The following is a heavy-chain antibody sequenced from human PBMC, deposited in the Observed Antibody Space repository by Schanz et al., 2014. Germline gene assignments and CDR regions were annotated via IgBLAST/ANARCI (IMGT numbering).Heavy chain of an antibody. D-gene: IGHD2-15*01. CDR2: ISDDGSRR. CDR1: GFIFSYYT. CDR3: ARDLAGGGNDV. J-gene: IGHJ4*02. Sequence: QVGLVESGGGVVQPGRSLRLSCAASGFIFSYYTIHWVRQAPGKGLGWVAVISDDGSRRHYADFVTGRFTISRDNSKDTVYLQMNSLRAEDTAVYYCARDLAGGGNDVWGQGTLVTVSS. V-gene: IGHV3-30*04.